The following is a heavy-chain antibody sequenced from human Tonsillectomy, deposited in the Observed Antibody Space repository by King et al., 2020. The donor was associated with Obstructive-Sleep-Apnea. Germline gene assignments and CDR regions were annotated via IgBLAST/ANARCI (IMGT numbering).Heavy chain of an antibody. CDR2: INNSGGT. V-gene: IGHV4-59*01. D-gene: IGHD3-10*01. Sequence: LQLQESGPGLVKPSETLSLTCTVSGGSISSYYWSWIRQTPGKGLEWIGYINNSGGTNYNPSLKSRGTISVDTSKNQYSLRLSSVTAADTARYYCAREGVRGVYAMDVWGQGTTVTVSS. CDR3: AREGVRGVYAMDV. CDR1: GGSISSYY. J-gene: IGHJ6*02.